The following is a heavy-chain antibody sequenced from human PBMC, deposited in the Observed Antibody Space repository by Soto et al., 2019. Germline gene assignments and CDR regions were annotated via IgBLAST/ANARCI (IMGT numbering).Heavy chain of an antibody. D-gene: IGHD5-12*01. Sequence: QVQLVQSGAEVKKPGSSVKVSCKASGGTFSSYTISWVRQAPGQGLEWMGRIIPILGIANYAQKFQGRVTSTADQSTSTAYMELSSLRSEDTAVYYCARTSIVAAVADYYFDYWGQGTLVTVSS. CDR2: IIPILGIA. V-gene: IGHV1-69*02. CDR1: GGTFSSYT. CDR3: ARTSIVAAVADYYFDY. J-gene: IGHJ4*02.